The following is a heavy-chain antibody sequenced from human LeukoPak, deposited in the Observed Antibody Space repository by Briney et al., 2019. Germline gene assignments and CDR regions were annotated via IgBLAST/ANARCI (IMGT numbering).Heavy chain of an antibody. J-gene: IGHJ6*03. CDR3: ARDFYDFWSGYYTEYYYYYMDV. D-gene: IGHD3-3*01. Sequence: SETLSLTCTVSGGSISSYYWSWIRQPAGKGLEWIGRIYTSGSTNYNLSLKSRVTMSVDTSKNQFSLKLSSVTAADTAVYYCARDFYDFWSGYYTEYYYYYMDVWGKGTTVTVSS. CDR1: GGSISSYY. V-gene: IGHV4-4*07. CDR2: IYTSGST.